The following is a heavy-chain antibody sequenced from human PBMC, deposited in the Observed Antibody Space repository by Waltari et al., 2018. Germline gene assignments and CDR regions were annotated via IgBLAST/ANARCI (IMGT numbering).Heavy chain of an antibody. V-gene: IGHV3-7*01. J-gene: IGHJ4*02. CDR1: GFTFRSSW. CDR2: IKKEGSKE. Sequence: EVQLVASGGGLVQPAGSLGRSCVASGFTFRSSWMSWVVQAPGTGLEWVADIKKEGSKEYYMESGWGRFTISRDNGKKSVYLQMNRLRVEDTAVYYCARDWEGDSPNFDYWGQGTQVTVSS. CDR3: ARDWEGDSPNFDY. D-gene: IGHD1-26*01.